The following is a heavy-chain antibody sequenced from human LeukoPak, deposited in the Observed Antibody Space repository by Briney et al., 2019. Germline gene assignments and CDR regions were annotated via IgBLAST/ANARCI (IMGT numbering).Heavy chain of an antibody. J-gene: IGHJ6*02. D-gene: IGHD3-9*01. CDR1: GYTFTSYD. CDR2: VNPNSGNT. CDR3: ARVRYFDSKVYYYYYYGMDV. V-gene: IGHV1-8*01. Sequence: ASVKVSCKASGYTFTSYDINWVRQATGQGLEWMGWVNPNSGNTGYAQKFQGRVTMTRNTSISTAYMELSSLRSEDTAVYYCARVRYFDSKVYYYYYYGMDVWGQGTTVTVSS.